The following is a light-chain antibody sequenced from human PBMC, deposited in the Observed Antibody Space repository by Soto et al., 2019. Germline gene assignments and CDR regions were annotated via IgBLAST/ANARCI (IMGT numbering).Light chain of an antibody. CDR1: QSVSSSY. CDR3: QQYGRSPRT. Sequence: EIVLAQSPGTLSLSPGERATLSCRASQSVSSSYLAWYQQKPGQAPRLLIYGASSRATGIPDRFSGSGSRTHFTLTISRLEPEDAALYYCQQYGRSPRTFGQGTKVDIK. CDR2: GAS. V-gene: IGKV3-20*01. J-gene: IGKJ1*01.